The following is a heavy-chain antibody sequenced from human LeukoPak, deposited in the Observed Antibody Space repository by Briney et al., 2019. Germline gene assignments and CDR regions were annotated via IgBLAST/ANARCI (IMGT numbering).Heavy chain of an antibody. Sequence: GASVKVSCKASGYSFDRYAINWLRQAPGQGIDWMGWINTNTGNPTYAQGFAGRFVFSLDTSVSTAYLQISSLKADDTAVYYCARDSISGSYVHFDHWGQGTLVTVSS. CDR2: INTNTGNP. CDR3: ARDSISGSYVHFDH. CDR1: GYSFDRYA. V-gene: IGHV7-4-1*02. D-gene: IGHD1-26*01. J-gene: IGHJ4*02.